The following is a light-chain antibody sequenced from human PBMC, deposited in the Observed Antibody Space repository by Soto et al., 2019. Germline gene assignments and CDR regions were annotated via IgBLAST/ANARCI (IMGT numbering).Light chain of an antibody. CDR3: HHLT. CDR1: QSINNW. Sequence: DIQMTQSPSTLSASVGDRVTITCRASQSINNWLAWYQQKPGNAPKLLIYDASSLESGVPSRVSGSGSGTEFSLTISSLQPDDFATYYCHHLTFGQGTKVDIK. CDR2: DAS. J-gene: IGKJ1*01. V-gene: IGKV1-5*01.